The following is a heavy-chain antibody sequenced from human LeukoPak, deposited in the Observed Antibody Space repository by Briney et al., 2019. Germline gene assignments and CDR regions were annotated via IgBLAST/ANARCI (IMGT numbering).Heavy chain of an antibody. CDR2: IIPIFGTA. D-gene: IGHD6-13*01. V-gene: IGHV1-69*05. Sequence: SVKVSCKASGGTFSSYAISWVRQAPGQGLEWMGGIIPIFGTANYAQKFQGRVTITTDESTSTAYMELSSLRSEDTAVYYCASSSGRAGYYYYYYMDAWGKGTTVTVSS. J-gene: IGHJ6*03. CDR3: ASSSGRAGYYYYYYMDA. CDR1: GGTFSSYA.